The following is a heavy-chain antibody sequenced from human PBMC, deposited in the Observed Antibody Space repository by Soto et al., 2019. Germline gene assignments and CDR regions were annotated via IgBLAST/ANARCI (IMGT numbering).Heavy chain of an antibody. Sequence: QVQLQQWGAGLLKPSETLSLTCAVYGGSFSGYYWSWIRQPPGKGLEWIGEINHSGSTNYNPSLXSRVNISVDTXXNXFXXKLSSVTAADTAVYYCARGGLLWFGEFHYYYGMDVWGQGTTVTVSS. CDR2: INHSGST. CDR1: GGSFSGYY. J-gene: IGHJ6*02. V-gene: IGHV4-34*01. D-gene: IGHD3-10*01. CDR3: ARGGLLWFGEFHYYYGMDV.